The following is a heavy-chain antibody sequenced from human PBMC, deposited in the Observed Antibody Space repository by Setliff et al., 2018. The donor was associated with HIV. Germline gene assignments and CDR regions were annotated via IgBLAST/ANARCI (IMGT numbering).Heavy chain of an antibody. D-gene: IGHD3-3*01. CDR1: GGPISSHS. J-gene: IGHJ4*02. CDR3: ASASYFNFWGVPGGFDY. CDR2: IYYSGST. V-gene: IGHV4-59*11. Sequence: PSETLSLTCTVSGGPISSHSWNWIRRTPGKGLEWIGSIYYSGSTNYNPSLKSRVTITEDTSKNHFSLQLSSVTAADPAVYYCASASYFNFWGVPGGFDYWGQGTLVTVSS.